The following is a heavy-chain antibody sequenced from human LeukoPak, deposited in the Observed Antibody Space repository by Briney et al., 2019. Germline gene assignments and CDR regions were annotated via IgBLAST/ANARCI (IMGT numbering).Heavy chain of an antibody. CDR2: ISYDGSNK. V-gene: IGHV3-30*18. Sequence: GGSLRLSCAASGFTFDDYAMHWVRQAPGKGLEWVAVISYDGSNKYYADSVKGRFTISRDNSKNTLYLQMNSLRAEDTAVYYCAKDRYSSSWSAPYYFDYWGQGTLVTVSS. CDR1: GFTFDDYA. D-gene: IGHD6-13*01. CDR3: AKDRYSSSWSAPYYFDY. J-gene: IGHJ4*02.